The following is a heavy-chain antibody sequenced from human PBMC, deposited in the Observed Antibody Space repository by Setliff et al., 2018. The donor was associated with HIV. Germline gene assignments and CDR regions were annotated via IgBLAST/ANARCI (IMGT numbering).Heavy chain of an antibody. V-gene: IGHV1-18*01. CDR1: GYSFTAYG. Sequence: ASVKVSCKASGYSFTAYGIRWVRQAPGQGFEGMGWINIDSGHPNFAQKFQDRVTVTTDASTNTTYMELRGLRSDDTATYYCASVPSWAAGLVRAGFYFWGQGTLVTVSS. D-gene: IGHD2-2*01. CDR3: ASVPSWAAGLVRAGFYF. J-gene: IGHJ4*01. CDR2: INIDSGHP.